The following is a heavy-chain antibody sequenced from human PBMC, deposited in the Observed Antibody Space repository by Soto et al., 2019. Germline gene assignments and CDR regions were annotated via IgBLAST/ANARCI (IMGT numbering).Heavy chain of an antibody. V-gene: IGHV1-8*01. CDR3: ARLARELLCFGELLYHDAFDI. CDR2: MNPNSGNT. Sequence: ASVKVSCKASGYTFTSYDINWVRQATGQGLEWMGWMNPNSGNTGYAQKFQGRVTMTRNTSISTAYMELSSLRSEDTAVYYCARLARELLCFGELLYHDAFDIWGQGTMVTVSS. CDR1: GYTFTSYD. J-gene: IGHJ3*02. D-gene: IGHD3-10*01.